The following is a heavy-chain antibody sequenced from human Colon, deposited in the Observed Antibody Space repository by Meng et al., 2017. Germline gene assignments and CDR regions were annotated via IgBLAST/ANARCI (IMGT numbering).Heavy chain of an antibody. CDR1: GGSFSGYY. CDR2: INHSGST. D-gene: IGHD3-16*01. CDR3: ARIRPRLGGKTFDP. Sequence: QGQLQQWGGGRFKPSEPLSLPVAGYGGSFSGYYWSWIRQPPGKGLEWIGEINHSGSTNYNPSLKSRVTISVDTSKNQFSLKLSSVTAADTAVYYCARIRPRLGGKTFDPWGQGTLVTVSS. J-gene: IGHJ5*02. V-gene: IGHV4-34*01.